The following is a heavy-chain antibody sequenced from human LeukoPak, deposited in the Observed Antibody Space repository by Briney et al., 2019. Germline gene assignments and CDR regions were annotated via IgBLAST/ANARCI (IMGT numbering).Heavy chain of an antibody. CDR3: AKDREYYYDSSGYFHFDY. Sequence: PGGSLRLSCAASGFTFSSYAMSWVRQAPGKGREWVSAISGSGGSTYYADSVKGRFTISRDNSKNTLYLQMNSLRAEDTAVYYCAKDREYYYDSSGYFHFDYWGQGTLVTVSS. CDR2: ISGSGGST. D-gene: IGHD3-22*01. J-gene: IGHJ4*02. V-gene: IGHV3-23*01. CDR1: GFTFSSYA.